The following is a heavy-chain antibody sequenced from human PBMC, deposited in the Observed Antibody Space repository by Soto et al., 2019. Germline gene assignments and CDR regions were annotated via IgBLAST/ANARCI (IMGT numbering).Heavy chain of an antibody. J-gene: IGHJ5*02. D-gene: IGHD3-22*01. CDR2: IIPIFGTA. V-gene: IGHV1-69*13. CDR1: GGTLSSYA. Sequence: SVKVSCKASGGTLSSYAISWVRQATGQGLEWMGGIIPIFGTANYAQKFQGRVTITADESTTTAYMELSSLRSEDTAVYYCARPTRFYYDSSGQSAWFDPWGQGTLVTVSS. CDR3: ARPTRFYYDSSGQSAWFDP.